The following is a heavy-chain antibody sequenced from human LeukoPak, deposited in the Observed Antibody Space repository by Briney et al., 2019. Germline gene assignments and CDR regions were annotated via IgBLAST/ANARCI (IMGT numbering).Heavy chain of an antibody. CDR2: IYWNDDK. J-gene: IGHJ5*02. CDR1: GFSLSTSGVG. V-gene: IGHV2-5*01. CDR3: AHRRSTPLSMENWFDP. D-gene: IGHD2/OR15-2a*01. Sequence: SSPTLVKPTQTLTLTCTFSGFSLSTSGVGVGWIRQPPGKALEWLALIYWNDDKRYSPSLKSRLTITKDTSKNQVVLTMTNMDPVDTATYYCAHRRSTPLSMENWFDPWGQGTLVTVSS.